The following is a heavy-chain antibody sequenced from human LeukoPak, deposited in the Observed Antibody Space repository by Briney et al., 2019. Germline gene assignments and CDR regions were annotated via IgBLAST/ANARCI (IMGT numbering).Heavy chain of an antibody. Sequence: PSETLSLTCTVSGGSISSSSYYWGWIRQPPGKGLEWIASIYYSGSTYYNPSLKSRVTMSVDTSKNQFSLKLSSVTAADTAMYYCARQTSMVTMYYFDQWGQGTLVTVSS. D-gene: IGHD2-21*02. CDR3: ARQTSMVTMYYFDQ. V-gene: IGHV4-39*01. J-gene: IGHJ4*02. CDR2: IYYSGST. CDR1: GGSISSSSYY.